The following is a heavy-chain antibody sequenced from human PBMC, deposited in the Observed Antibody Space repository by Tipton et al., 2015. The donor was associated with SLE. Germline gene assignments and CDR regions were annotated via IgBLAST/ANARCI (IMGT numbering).Heavy chain of an antibody. CDR2: IYYSGST. CDR3: AREYYGGKKVDY. Sequence: LVKPSETLSLACTVSGGSISSGDYYWSWIRQPPGKGLEWIGYIYYSGSTYYSPSLKSRVTISVDTSKNQFSLKLSSVTAADTAVYYCAREYYGGKKVDYWGQGTLVTVSS. J-gene: IGHJ4*02. D-gene: IGHD4-23*01. V-gene: IGHV4-30-4*01. CDR1: GGSISSGDYY.